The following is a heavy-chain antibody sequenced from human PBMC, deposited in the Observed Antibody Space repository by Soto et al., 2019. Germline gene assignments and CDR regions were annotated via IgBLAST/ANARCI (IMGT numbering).Heavy chain of an antibody. Sequence: EVQLVESGGGLVQPGGSLRLSCAASGFTFSSYWMHWVRQAPGKGLVWVSRINSDGSSTSYADSVKGRFTISRDNAKNTLYLKMNSLRAEDTAVYYCAREGRSGVVVSGYNWFDPWGQGTLVTVSS. CDR2: INSDGSST. CDR1: GFTFSSYW. CDR3: AREGRSGVVVSGYNWFDP. J-gene: IGHJ5*02. D-gene: IGHD2-2*01. V-gene: IGHV3-74*01.